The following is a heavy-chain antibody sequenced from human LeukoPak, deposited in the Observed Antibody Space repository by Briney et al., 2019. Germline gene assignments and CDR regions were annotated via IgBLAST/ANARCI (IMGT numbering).Heavy chain of an antibody. D-gene: IGHD4-17*01. CDR1: GFTFSSYA. J-gene: IGHJ5*02. CDR2: ISGNGGST. Sequence: GGSLRLSCAASGFTFSSYAMSWVRQAPGKGLEWVSAISGNGGSTFYTDAVKGRFTISRDNSKNTLYLQMNSLRAEDTAVYYCARDKGYGDNPLGWFDPWGQGTLVTVSS. CDR3: ARDKGYGDNPLGWFDP. V-gene: IGHV3-23*01.